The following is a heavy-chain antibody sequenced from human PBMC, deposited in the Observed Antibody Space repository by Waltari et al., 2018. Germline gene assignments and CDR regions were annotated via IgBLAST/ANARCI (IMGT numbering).Heavy chain of an antibody. CDR3: VRGRAVAGQYFFDY. J-gene: IGHJ4*02. D-gene: IGHD6-19*01. Sequence: QVQLQQSGPGLVKPSQTLSLTCAISGDSVSSNSATWNWIRQSPSRGLEWVGRTYYRSKWYNDYAVSVKSRININPDTSKNQFSLQLNSVTPEDTAVYFCVRGRAVAGQYFFDYWGQGTLVTVSS. V-gene: IGHV6-1*02. CDR2: TYYRSKWYN. CDR1: GDSVSSNSAT.